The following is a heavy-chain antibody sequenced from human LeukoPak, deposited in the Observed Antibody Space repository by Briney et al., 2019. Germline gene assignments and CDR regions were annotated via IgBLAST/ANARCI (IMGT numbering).Heavy chain of an antibody. Sequence: TGGSLRLSCAASGFTFSSYAMSWVRQAPGKGLEWVSAISGSGGSTYYADSVKGRFTISRDNSKNTLYLQMNSLRAEDTAVYYCAKELRYFDWLYPPAYFDYWGQGTLVTVSS. D-gene: IGHD3-9*01. CDR2: ISGSGGST. CDR3: AKELRYFDWLYPPAYFDY. CDR1: GFTFSSYA. V-gene: IGHV3-23*01. J-gene: IGHJ4*02.